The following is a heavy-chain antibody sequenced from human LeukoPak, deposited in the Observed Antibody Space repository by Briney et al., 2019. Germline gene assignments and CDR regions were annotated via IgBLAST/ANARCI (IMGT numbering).Heavy chain of an antibody. CDR3: ARDFVGSSYYYYYGMDV. CDR2: ISCSGSTI. J-gene: IGHJ6*02. D-gene: IGHD1-26*01. V-gene: IGHV3-11*01. Sequence: PDGAPLLICSTAAFNISNNYRICSLHPTREKLQGFSYISCSGSTISYADSVTGRFTISRDNAKNSLYLQMNSLRAEDTAVYYCARDFVGSSYYYYYGMDVWGQGTTVTVSS. CDR1: AFNISNNY.